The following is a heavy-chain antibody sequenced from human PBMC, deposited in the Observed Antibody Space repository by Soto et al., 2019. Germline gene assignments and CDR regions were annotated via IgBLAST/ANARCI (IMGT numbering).Heavy chain of an antibody. D-gene: IGHD3-3*01. J-gene: IGHJ3*01. CDR1: GFTFSSYA. V-gene: IGHV3-23*01. CDR3: AKHSTTYDSWSGAVKGAFDV. Sequence: GGSLRLSCAASGFTFSSYALTWVRQAPGKGLEWVSGISDGGDSTHYADSVKGRFTVSRDNSKNTLYLQINSLRAEDTAVYYCAKHSTTYDSWSGAVKGAFDVWGQGTMVTVSS. CDR2: ISDGGDST.